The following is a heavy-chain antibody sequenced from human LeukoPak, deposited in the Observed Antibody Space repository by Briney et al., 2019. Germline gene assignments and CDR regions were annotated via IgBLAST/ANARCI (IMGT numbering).Heavy chain of an antibody. CDR2: IWYDGGKK. CDR3: AKDHCSGFPGCYYFDF. J-gene: IGHJ2*01. CDR1: EFTFSSYG. Sequence: PGRSLRLSCAASEFTFSSYGLHWVRQAPGKGLEWVAFIWYDGGKKYYADSVKGRFVISRDNSNNRLYLQMDSVRVEDTAMYYCAKDHCSGFPGCYYFDFWGRGTLVTVSS. D-gene: IGHD2-15*01. V-gene: IGHV3-33*06.